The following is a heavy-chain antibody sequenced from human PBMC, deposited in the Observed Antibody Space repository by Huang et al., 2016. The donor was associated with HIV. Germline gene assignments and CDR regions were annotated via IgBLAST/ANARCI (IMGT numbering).Heavy chain of an antibody. CDR2: INVDGSER. J-gene: IGHJ4*02. CDR1: GFTFRGYW. Sequence: EVHLVESGGGLVRPGRSLRLSCAASGFTFRGYWMNWVRQASGRGLGLVANINVDGSERFYVDSVRGRFTISRDNANNSVSLQLNSLKVEDTGVYYCARGFQAKPGDYWGQGTLVTVSS. V-gene: IGHV3-7*01. CDR3: ARGFQAKPGDY.